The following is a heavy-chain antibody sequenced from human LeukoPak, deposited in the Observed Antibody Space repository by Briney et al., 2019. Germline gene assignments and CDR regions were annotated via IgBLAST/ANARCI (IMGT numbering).Heavy chain of an antibody. CDR1: GGSISSSSYY. Sequence: SETLSLTCTVSGGSISSSSYYWSWIRQPPGKGLEWIGYIYHSGSTYYNPSLKSRVTISVDRSKNQFSLKLSSVTAADTAVYYCARERAIVVVRAFDIWGQGTMVTVSS. CDR2: IYHSGST. CDR3: ARERAIVVVRAFDI. D-gene: IGHD2-21*01. J-gene: IGHJ3*02. V-gene: IGHV4-30-2*01.